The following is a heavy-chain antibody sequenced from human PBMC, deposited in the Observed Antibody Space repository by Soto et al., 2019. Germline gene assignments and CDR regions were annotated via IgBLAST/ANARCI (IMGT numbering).Heavy chain of an antibody. CDR2: ISAYNGNT. J-gene: IGHJ6*02. CDR1: GYTFTSYG. CDR3: ARRDSYGYIWYGMDV. Sequence: ASVKVSCKASGYTFTSYGISWVRQAPGQGLEWMGWISAYNGNTNYAQKLQGRVTMTTDTSTSTAYMELRSLRSDDTAVYYCARRDSYGYIWYGMDVWGQGTTVTVSS. V-gene: IGHV1-18*01. D-gene: IGHD5-18*01.